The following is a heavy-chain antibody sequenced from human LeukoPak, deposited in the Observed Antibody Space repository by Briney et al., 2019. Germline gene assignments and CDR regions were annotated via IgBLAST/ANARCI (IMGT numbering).Heavy chain of an antibody. D-gene: IGHD1-26*01. J-gene: IGHJ4*02. CDR1: GFTFSSYG. CDR3: AKDLRAGSLEYFDY. V-gene: IGHV3-30*02. Sequence: GGSLRLPCAASGFTFSSYGMHWVRQAPGMGLEWVTFIRYDGSKKYYADSVKGRFTISRDNSKNTLYLQMNSLRAEDTAVYYCAKDLRAGSLEYFDYWGQGTLVTVSS. CDR2: IRYDGSKK.